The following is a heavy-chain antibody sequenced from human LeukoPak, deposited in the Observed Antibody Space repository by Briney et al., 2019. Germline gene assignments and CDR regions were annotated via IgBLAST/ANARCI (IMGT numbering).Heavy chain of an antibody. CDR3: ARVGKSSGSSFHFDY. CDR1: GYTFTSYG. J-gene: IGHJ4*02. D-gene: IGHD6-19*01. V-gene: IGHV1-18*01. Sequence: ASVTVSCKASGYTFTSYGISWVRQAPGQGLEWMGWISAYNGNTNYAQKLQGRVTMTTDTSTSTAYMELRSLRSDDTAVYYCARVGKSSGSSFHFDYWGQGTLVTVSS. CDR2: ISAYNGNT.